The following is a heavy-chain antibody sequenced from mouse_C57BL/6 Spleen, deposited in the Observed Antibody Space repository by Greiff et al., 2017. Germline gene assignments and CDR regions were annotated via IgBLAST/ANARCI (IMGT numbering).Heavy chain of an antibody. D-gene: IGHD4-1*01. CDR3: ASWELGLAY. J-gene: IGHJ3*01. Sequence: DVKLVESGPGLVKPSQSLSLTCSVTGYSITSGYYWNWIRQFPGNKLEWMGYISYDGSNNYNPSLKNRISITRDTSKNQFFLKLNSVTTEDTATYYCASWELGLAYWGQGTLVTVSA. V-gene: IGHV3-6*01. CDR1: GYSITSGYY. CDR2: ISYDGSN.